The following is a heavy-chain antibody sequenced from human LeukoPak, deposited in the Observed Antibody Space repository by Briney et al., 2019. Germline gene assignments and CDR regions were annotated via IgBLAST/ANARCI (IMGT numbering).Heavy chain of an antibody. V-gene: IGHV1-18*01. Sequence: GASVKVSCKASGYTFTSYGISWVRQAPGQGLEWMGWISAYNGNTNYAQKLQGRVTMTTDTSTSTAYMELRSLRSDDTAVYYCARYCSSTSCYAGFDYWGQGTLVTVSS. CDR2: ISAYNGNT. CDR1: GYTFTSYG. J-gene: IGHJ4*02. D-gene: IGHD2-2*01. CDR3: ARYCSSTSCYAGFDY.